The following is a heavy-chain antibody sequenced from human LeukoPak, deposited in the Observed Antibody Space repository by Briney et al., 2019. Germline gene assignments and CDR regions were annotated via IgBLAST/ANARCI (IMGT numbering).Heavy chain of an antibody. CDR2: ISSSSSYI. J-gene: IGHJ4*02. V-gene: IGHV3-21*01. Sequence: GGSLRLSCAGSGFTFSDYWMDWVRQAPGKGLEWVSSISSSSSYIYYADSVKGRFTISRDNAKNSLYLQMNSLRAEDTAVYYCARHYRQYSSGWDAVDYWGQGTLVTVSS. CDR3: ARHYRQYSSGWDAVDY. D-gene: IGHD6-19*01. CDR1: GFTFSDYW.